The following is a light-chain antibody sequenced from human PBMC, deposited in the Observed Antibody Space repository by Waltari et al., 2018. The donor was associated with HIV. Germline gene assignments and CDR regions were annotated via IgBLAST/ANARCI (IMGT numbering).Light chain of an antibody. J-gene: IGLJ3*02. CDR3: CSYAGSSTLL. Sequence: QSALTQPASVSGSPGQSITIPCTGASSDVGGYKYVSWYQHHPGKAPKLMIYDFSARPSGVSNRFSGSKSGNTASLTISGLQAEDEADYYCCSYAGSSTLLFGGGTKVTVL. CDR2: DFS. V-gene: IGLV2-23*02. CDR1: SSDVGGYKY.